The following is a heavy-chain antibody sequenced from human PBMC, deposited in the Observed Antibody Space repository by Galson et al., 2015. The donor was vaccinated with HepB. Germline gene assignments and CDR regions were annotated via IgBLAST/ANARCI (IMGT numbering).Heavy chain of an antibody. D-gene: IGHD3-3*01. CDR3: AKEGFYFWSCLIRPGGMDV. Sequence: SLRLSCAASGFTFDDYTMHWVRQAPGKGLEWVSLISWDGGSKYYADSVKGRFTISRDNSKNSLYLQMNSLRTEDTALYYCAKEGFYFWSCLIRPGGMDVWGKGTTVTVSS. CDR1: GFTFDDYT. V-gene: IGHV3-43*01. J-gene: IGHJ6*04. CDR2: ISWDGGSK.